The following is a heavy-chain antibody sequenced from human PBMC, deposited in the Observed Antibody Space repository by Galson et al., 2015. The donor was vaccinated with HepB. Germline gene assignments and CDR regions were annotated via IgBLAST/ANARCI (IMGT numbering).Heavy chain of an antibody. CDR1: GFTFSSYW. J-gene: IGHJ4*02. D-gene: IGHD6-13*01. CDR2: IKQDGSEK. CDR3: AKGPPIAAAGHFDY. Sequence: SLRLSCAASGFTFSSYWMSWVRQAPGKGLEWVANIKQDGSEKYYADSVKGRFTISRDNSKNTLYLQMNSLRAEDTAVYYCAKGPPIAAAGHFDYWGQGTLVTVSS. V-gene: IGHV3-7*01.